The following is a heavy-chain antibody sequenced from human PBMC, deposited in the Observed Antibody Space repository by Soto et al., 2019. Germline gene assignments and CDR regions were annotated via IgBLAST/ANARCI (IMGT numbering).Heavy chain of an antibody. CDR1: GGTFSSYA. J-gene: IGHJ4*02. V-gene: IGHV1-69*13. Sequence: SVKVSCKASGGTFSSYAISWVRQAPGQGLEWMGGIIPIFGTANYAQKFQGRVTITADESTSTAYMELSSLRSEDTAVYYCARDRYCSGGSCSDDYFDYWGQGTLVTVSS. CDR3: ARDRYCSGGSCSDDYFDY. CDR2: IIPIFGTA. D-gene: IGHD2-15*01.